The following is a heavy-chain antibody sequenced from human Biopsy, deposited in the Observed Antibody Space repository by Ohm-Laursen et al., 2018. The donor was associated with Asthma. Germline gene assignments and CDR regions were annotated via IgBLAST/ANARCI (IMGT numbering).Heavy chain of an antibody. CDR2: IYYSGST. V-gene: IGHV4-39*01. CDR3: ASGGTADALDY. J-gene: IGHJ4*02. D-gene: IGHD3-16*01. Sequence: SETLSLTCPVSGGSISSSSYYWGWIRQPPGKGLEWIGSIYYSGSTYYNPSLKSRVTISVDTSKNQFSLKLSSVTAADTAVYYCASGGTADALDYWGQGTLVTVSS. CDR1: GGSISSSSYY.